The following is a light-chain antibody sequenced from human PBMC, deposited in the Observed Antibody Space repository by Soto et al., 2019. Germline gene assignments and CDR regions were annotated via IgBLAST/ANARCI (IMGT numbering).Light chain of an antibody. CDR2: GDN. V-gene: IGLV1-44*01. CDR1: GSSIGTNT. J-gene: IGLJ2*01. CDR3: AAWDGSLNNVL. Sequence: QSVLTQPPSASGTPQQRVTISCSGSGSSIGTNTVNWYRQLPGTAPKLLIYGDNQRPSGVPDRFSGSKSGTSASLAISGLQSEDEADYYCAAWDGSLNNVLFGGGTQLTVL.